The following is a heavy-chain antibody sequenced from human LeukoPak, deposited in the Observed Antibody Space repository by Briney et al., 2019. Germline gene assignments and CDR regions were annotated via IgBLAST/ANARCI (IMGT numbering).Heavy chain of an antibody. CDR3: ATPQRGGSYLSYYFDY. D-gene: IGHD1-26*01. V-gene: IGHV4-34*01. Sequence: SGTLSLTCAVYGGSFSVYYWSSVRHPPGRGLEWIGEINHSGRTNYNPSLKSRVTISVDTSKTPFSLKLSSVTAADTAVYYCATPQRGGSYLSYYFDYWGQRTLVTVSS. CDR2: INHSGRT. J-gene: IGHJ4*02. CDR1: GGSFSVYY.